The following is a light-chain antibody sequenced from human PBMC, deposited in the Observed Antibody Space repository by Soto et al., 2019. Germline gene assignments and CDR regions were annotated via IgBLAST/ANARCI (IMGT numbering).Light chain of an antibody. CDR3: CSCAGSYSWV. J-gene: IGLJ3*02. Sequence: QSDLTQPRSVSGSPGQSVTISCTGTSSDVGGYNYVSCYQQHPGIAPQLIIYAITKQPSGVPDRFSGSKSGNTASLTISWLQAEDEADYYCCSCAGSYSWVFGGGTKLAVL. V-gene: IGLV2-11*01. CDR2: AIT. CDR1: SSDVGGYNY.